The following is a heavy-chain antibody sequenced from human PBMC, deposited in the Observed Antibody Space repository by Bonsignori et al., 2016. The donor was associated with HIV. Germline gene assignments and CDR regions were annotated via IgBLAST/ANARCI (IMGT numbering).Heavy chain of an antibody. V-gene: IGHV1-46*01. CDR1: GYTFTRHY. Sequence: ASVKVSCKASGYTFTRHYMHWVRQAPGQGLEWMGIINPSGGSTSNAQKFQGRVTMTRDTSTSTVYMELSSLRSEDTAVYYCAREALRIYCGGDCYSPFYFDYWGQGTLVTVSS. CDR2: INPSGGST. CDR3: AREALRIYCGGDCYSPFYFDY. J-gene: IGHJ4*02. D-gene: IGHD2-21*01.